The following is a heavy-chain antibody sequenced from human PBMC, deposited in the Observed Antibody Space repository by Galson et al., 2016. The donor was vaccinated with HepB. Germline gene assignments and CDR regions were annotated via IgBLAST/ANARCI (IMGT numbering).Heavy chain of an antibody. J-gene: IGHJ6*02. V-gene: IGHV3-7*03. CDR2: IKQDGSEK. CDR3: ARGRGVDV. CDR1: GFTFSSYS. Sequence: SLRLSCAASGFTFSSYSMTWVRQAPGKGLEWVANIKQDGSEKYYVDSVKGRFTISRDNAKNSLYLQMNSLRGEDTAAYYCARGRGVDVWGQGTTVTVSS.